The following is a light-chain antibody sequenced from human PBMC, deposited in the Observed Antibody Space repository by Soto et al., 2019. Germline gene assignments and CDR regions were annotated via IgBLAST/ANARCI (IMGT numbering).Light chain of an antibody. J-gene: IGLJ1*01. CDR3: SSYTNINTRAGV. CDR1: SGDIGSYNR. V-gene: IGLV2-14*03. Sequence: QSALTQPASVSGSPGQSITISCTGTSGDIGSYNRVSWYQQHPGKAPKLIIYDVTDRPSGVSNRFSGSKSGNTASLTISGLQADDEAAYYCSSYTNINTRAGVFGTGTKLTVL. CDR2: DVT.